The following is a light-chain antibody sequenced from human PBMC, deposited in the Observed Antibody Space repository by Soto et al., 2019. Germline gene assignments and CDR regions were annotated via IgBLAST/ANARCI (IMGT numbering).Light chain of an antibody. J-gene: IGKJ4*01. CDR2: GAS. CDR1: QSVGSY. CDR3: QQCDSWPLT. V-gene: IGKV3-15*01. Sequence: EIVMTQSPATLSLSPGERATLSCRASQSVGSYLAWYQQKPGQAPRLLIHGASNTALGIPARFSGSGSGTEFTLTISSLQSEDFAVYYCQQCDSWPLTFGGGTKVDIK.